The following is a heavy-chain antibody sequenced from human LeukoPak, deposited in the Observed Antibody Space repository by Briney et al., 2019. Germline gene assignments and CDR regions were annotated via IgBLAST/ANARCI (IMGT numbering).Heavy chain of an antibody. CDR3: AKYYKLSGYYLGGYDY. V-gene: IGHV3-23*01. CDR1: GFIFSSYA. CDR2: VLASGGRT. D-gene: IGHD3-22*01. J-gene: IGHJ4*02. Sequence: GGSLRLSCAASGFIFSSYAMGRVRQPPGKGLEWVSAVLASGGRTYYADSVKGRFTISRDNSKNTLYLQMNSLRAEDTAVYYCAKYYKLSGYYLGGYDYWGQGTLVTVSS.